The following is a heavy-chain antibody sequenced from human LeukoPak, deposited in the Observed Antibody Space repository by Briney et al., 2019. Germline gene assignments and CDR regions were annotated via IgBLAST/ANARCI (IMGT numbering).Heavy chain of an antibody. CDR3: ARLSRTPGTSIPLFED. Sequence: GGSLRLSCAASGFTFSSYEMNWVREAPGKGLEWLSYITHNGVTIYYADSVKGRFTISRDNAKNSLYLQMDSLRAEDTAVYYCARLSRTPGTSIPLFEDWAQGTLVTVSS. CDR2: ITHNGVTI. CDR1: GFTFSSYE. V-gene: IGHV3-48*03. D-gene: IGHD1-1*01. J-gene: IGHJ4*02.